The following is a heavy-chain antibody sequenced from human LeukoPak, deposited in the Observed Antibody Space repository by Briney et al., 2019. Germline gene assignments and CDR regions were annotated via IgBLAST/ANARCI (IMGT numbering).Heavy chain of an antibody. J-gene: IGHJ4*02. CDR2: INPSAGST. CDR3: ARDPPTIAAAAE. D-gene: IGHD6-13*01. V-gene: IGHV1-46*01. Sequence: GASVKVSCKASGYTFTIYYMHWARHAPGQGLEWMGIINPSAGSTSYAQKFQGRVTMTRDTSTSTVYMELSSLRSEDTAVYYCARDPPTIAAAAEWGQGTLVTVSS. CDR1: GYTFTIYY.